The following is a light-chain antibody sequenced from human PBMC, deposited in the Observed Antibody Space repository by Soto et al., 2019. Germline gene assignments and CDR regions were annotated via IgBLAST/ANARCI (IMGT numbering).Light chain of an antibody. CDR1: QSVLYSSNNKNY. V-gene: IGKV4-1*01. CDR3: QQYYSTFPT. J-gene: IGKJ1*01. CDR2: WAS. Sequence: DIVMTQSPDSLAVSLGERATINCKSSQSVLYSSNNKNYLVWFQQKAGQPPKLLINWASTRESGVPDRFSGSGSETDFTLAISSLQAEDVAVYYCQQYYSTFPTFGQGTKVEIK.